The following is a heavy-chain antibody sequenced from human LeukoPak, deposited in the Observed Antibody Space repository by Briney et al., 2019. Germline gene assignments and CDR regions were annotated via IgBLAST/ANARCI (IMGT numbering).Heavy chain of an antibody. CDR1: GGSFSGYY. V-gene: IGHV4-34*01. D-gene: IGHD6-6*01. CDR3: AREYSSYPFDY. CDR2: INHSGST. J-gene: IGHJ4*02. Sequence: PSEILSLTCAVYGGSFSGYYWSWIRQPPGKGLEWIGEINHSGSTNYNPSLKSRVTISVDTSKNQFSLKLSSVTAADTAVYYCAREYSSYPFDYWGQGTLVTVSS.